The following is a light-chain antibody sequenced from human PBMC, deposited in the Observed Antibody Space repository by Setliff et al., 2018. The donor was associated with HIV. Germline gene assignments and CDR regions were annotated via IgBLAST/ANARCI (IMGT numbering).Light chain of an antibody. CDR1: SSDIGGYTY. CDR2: EVS. Sequence: QSALTQPASVSGSPGQSITISCTGTSSDIGGYTYVSWYQQHPGKAPKLIIFEVSHRPPGVSNRLSGSKSGNTASLIISGLQAEDEADYYCSSYTSADTYVFGSGTKGTVL. V-gene: IGLV2-14*01. J-gene: IGLJ1*01. CDR3: SSYTSADTYV.